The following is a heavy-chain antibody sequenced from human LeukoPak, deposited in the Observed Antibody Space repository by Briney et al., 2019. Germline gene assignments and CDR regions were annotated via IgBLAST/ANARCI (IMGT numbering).Heavy chain of an antibody. CDR3: TNEPEYPRGTMFYRGY. CDR2: IKNKIDGGTT. V-gene: IGHV3-15*01. CDR1: GFIFSNVW. D-gene: IGHD3-10*02. J-gene: IGHJ4*02. Sequence: GGSLRLSCAASGFIFSNVWMSWVRQAPRKGLEWVGRIKNKIDGGTTDYAAPVKGRFTISRDDSKNTLYLQMNSLKTEDTAVYYCTNEPEYPRGTMFYRGYWGQGTLVTVPS.